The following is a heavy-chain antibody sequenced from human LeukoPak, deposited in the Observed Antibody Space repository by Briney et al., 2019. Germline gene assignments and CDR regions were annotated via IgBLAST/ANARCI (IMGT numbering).Heavy chain of an antibody. CDR3: ARGLWFGEHYFDY. Sequence: SETLSLTCAVSSYSISSGYYWGWIRQSPGKGLEWITSIYHSENTYYNPSLKSRVTISVDTSKNQFSLRLSSVTAADTAVYFCARGLWFGEHYFDYWGQGALVTVSS. CDR1: SYSISSGYY. CDR2: IYHSENT. J-gene: IGHJ4*02. D-gene: IGHD3-10*01. V-gene: IGHV4-38-2*01.